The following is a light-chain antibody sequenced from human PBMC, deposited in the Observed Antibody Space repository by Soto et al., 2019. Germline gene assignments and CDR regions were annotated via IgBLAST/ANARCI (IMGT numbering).Light chain of an antibody. V-gene: IGKV3-15*01. Sequence: EVVMTQSPDTLSVSPGETVTLSCRASQSVRSKLAWYQQKPGQAPRLFIYGASTRATGIPARFSGSGSGTEFTLTISSLQSEDFAIYYCQQYNNWPPITLGQGTRLEIK. CDR3: QQYNNWPPIT. CDR1: QSVRSK. CDR2: GAS. J-gene: IGKJ5*01.